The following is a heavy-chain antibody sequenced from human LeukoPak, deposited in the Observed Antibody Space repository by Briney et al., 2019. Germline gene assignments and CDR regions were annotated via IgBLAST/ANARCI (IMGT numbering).Heavy chain of an antibody. D-gene: IGHD6-13*01. V-gene: IGHV4-61*02. CDR3: ARAYRAAADYFDY. Sequence: PSETLSLTCTVSGGSISSGSYYWSWIRQPAGKGLEWIGRIYTSGSTNYNPSLKSRVTISVDTSKNQFSLKLSSVTAADTAVYYCARAYRAAADYFDYWGQGTLVTVSS. CDR2: IYTSGST. J-gene: IGHJ4*02. CDR1: GGSISSGSYY.